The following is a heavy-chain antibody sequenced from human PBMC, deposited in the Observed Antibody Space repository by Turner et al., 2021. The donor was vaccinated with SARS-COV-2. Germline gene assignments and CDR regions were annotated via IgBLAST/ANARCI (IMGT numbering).Heavy chain of an antibody. J-gene: IGHJ4*02. V-gene: IGHV3-30-3*01. CDR2: ISYDGSNK. D-gene: IGHD6-13*01. CDR1: GFTFSTYA. CDR3: ALSPGGYSSSWYYFDY. Sequence: QVQLMESGGGVVQPGRSLILSCPASGFTFSTYAMHWVRQAPGRGMEWVAIISYDGSNKYYADSVKGRFTISRDNSKNTLYLQMNSLRAEDTAVYYCALSPGGYSSSWYYFDYWGQGTLVTVSS.